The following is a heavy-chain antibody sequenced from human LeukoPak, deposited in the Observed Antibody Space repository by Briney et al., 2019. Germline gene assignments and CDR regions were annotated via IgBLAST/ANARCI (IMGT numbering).Heavy chain of an antibody. CDR2: IIPIFGTA. CDR3: ARGGVGHRDGYKLGYYYYMDV. D-gene: IGHD5-24*01. Sequence: SVKVSCKASGGTFSSYAISWVRQAPGQGLEWMGGIIPIFGTANYAQKFQGRVTITADESTSTAYMELSSLRSEDTAVYYCARGGVGHRDGYKLGYYYYMDVWGKGTTVTVSS. J-gene: IGHJ6*03. CDR1: GGTFSSYA. V-gene: IGHV1-69*13.